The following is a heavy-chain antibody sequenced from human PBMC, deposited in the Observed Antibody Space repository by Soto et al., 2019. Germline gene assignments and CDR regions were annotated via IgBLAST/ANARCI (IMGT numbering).Heavy chain of an antibody. CDR1: GGSISSSSCY. CDR2: IYYSGST. D-gene: IGHD1-26*01. Sequence: SETQSLTCTVSGGSISSSSCYWGWIRQPPGKGLEWIGSIYYSGSTYYNPSLKSRVAISVDTSKNQFSLKLSSVTAADTAVYYCAGNRASSPFYYYGMDVWGQGTTVTVSS. J-gene: IGHJ6*02. V-gene: IGHV4-39*01. CDR3: AGNRASSPFYYYGMDV.